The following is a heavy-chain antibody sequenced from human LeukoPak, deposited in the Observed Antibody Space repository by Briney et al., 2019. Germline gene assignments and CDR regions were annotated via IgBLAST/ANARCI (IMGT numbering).Heavy chain of an antibody. V-gene: IGHV3-11*04. CDR2: ISGSSSYI. CDR1: GFTFSDYY. J-gene: IGHJ5*02. Sequence: PGGSLRLSCAASGFTFSDYYMNWIRQAPGKGLEWVSYISGSSSYIYYADFVKGRFTISRDNAKNSLYLQMNSLRAEDTAVYYCARAETTVTRPHWFDPWGQGTLVTVSS. CDR3: ARAETTVTRPHWFDP. D-gene: IGHD4-17*01.